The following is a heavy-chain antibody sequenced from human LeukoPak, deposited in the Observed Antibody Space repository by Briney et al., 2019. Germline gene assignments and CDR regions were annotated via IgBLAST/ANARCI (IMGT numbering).Heavy chain of an antibody. CDR3: ARKNSSSWYGFDY. CDR1: GGTFSSYA. J-gene: IGHJ4*02. Sequence: SVKVSCKASGGTFSSYAISWVRQAPGQGPEWMGGIIPIFGTANYAQKFQGRVTITADESTSTAYMELSSLRSEDTAVYYCARKNSSSWYGFDYWGQGTLVTVSS. D-gene: IGHD6-13*01. V-gene: IGHV1-69*13. CDR2: IIPIFGTA.